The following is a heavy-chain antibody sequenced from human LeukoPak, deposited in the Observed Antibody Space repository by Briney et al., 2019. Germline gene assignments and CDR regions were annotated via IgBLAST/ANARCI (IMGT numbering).Heavy chain of an antibody. CDR1: GFTFSSYA. J-gene: IGHJ4*02. CDR2: ISGSGGST. V-gene: IGHV3-23*01. Sequence: GGSLRLSCAASGFTFSSYAMSWVRQAPGEGLEWVSVISGSGGSTYYADSVKGRFTISRDNSKNTLYLQMNSLRAEDTAVYYCAKDRGALGYCSGGTCYADYWGQGTLVTVSS. D-gene: IGHD2-15*01. CDR3: AKDRGALGYCSGGTCYADY.